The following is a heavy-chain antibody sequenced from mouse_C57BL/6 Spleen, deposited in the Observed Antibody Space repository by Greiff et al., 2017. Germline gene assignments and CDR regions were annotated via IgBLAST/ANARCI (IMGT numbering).Heavy chain of an antibody. CDR2: IDPENGDT. J-gene: IGHJ3*01. D-gene: IGHD3-2*02. CDR1: GFNIKDDY. V-gene: IGHV14-4*01. Sequence: VQLQQSGAELVRPGASVKLSCTASGFNIKDDYMHWVKQRPEPGLEWIGWIDPENGDTEYASKFQGKATITADTSSNTAYLQLSSLTSEDTAVYYCTNGGSGYDPSGFAYWGQGTLVTVSA. CDR3: TNGGSGYDPSGFAY.